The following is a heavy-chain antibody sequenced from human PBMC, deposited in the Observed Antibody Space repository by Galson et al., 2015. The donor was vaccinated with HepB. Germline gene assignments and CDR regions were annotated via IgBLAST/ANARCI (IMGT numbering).Heavy chain of an antibody. J-gene: IGHJ4*02. D-gene: IGHD2-21*01. CDR1: GFTFSSYA. CDR3: AKDLNLAYCGGDCYTVFDY. V-gene: IGHV3-23*01. Sequence: SLRLSCAASGFTFSSYAMSWVRQAPGKGLEWVSAISGSGGSTYYADSVKGRFTISRDNSKNTLYLQMNSLRAEDTAVYYCAKDLNLAYCGGDCYTVFDYWGQGTLVTVSS. CDR2: ISGSGGST.